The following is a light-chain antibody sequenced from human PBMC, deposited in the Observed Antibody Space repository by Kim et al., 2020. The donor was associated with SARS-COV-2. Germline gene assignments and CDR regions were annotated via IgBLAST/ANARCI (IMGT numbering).Light chain of an antibody. J-gene: IGLJ2*01. CDR1: SSDVGSYNL. CDR3: CSYAGSSTLV. V-gene: IGLV2-23*02. CDR2: EVS. Sequence: GQSITISCTGTSSDVGSYNLVSWYQQYPGKAPKVMMYEVSKRPSGVSNRFSGSKSGNTASLTSSGLQAEDEADYYCCSYAGSSTLVFGGGTQLTVL.